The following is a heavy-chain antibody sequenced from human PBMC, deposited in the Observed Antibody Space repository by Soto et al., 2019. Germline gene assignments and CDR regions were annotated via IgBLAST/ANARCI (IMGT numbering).Heavy chain of an antibody. CDR3: TREDYYGSKMHGMDV. D-gene: IGHD3-22*01. Sequence: GGSLRIACGVSGFTVTSNGASWVRQAPGKGLECVSVFYTDGSRYYADSVKDRCTMSRDTSKNTLNLQMNSLRAEDTAVYYCTREDYYGSKMHGMDVWSQGTTVTVSS. J-gene: IGHJ6*02. V-gene: IGHV3-53*01. CDR2: FYTDGSR. CDR1: GFTVTSNG.